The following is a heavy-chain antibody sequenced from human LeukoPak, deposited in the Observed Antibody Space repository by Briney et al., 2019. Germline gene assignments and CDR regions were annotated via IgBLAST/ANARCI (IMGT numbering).Heavy chain of an antibody. J-gene: IGHJ4*02. CDR2: IYYTGGT. CDR1: GGSMSGYY. Sequence: SETLSLTCTVSGGSMSGYYWSWIRQPPGERLEWIGYIYYTGGTNYNPSLKSRVTISVDTSKNQFSLKLSSVTAADTAVYYCARRGWYFDFWGRGTLVTVSS. CDR3: ARRGWYFDF. V-gene: IGHV4-59*08.